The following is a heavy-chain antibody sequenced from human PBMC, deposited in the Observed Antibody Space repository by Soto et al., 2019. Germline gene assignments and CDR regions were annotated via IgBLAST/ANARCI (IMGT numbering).Heavy chain of an antibody. CDR3: ARFGYYGSGSYGDF. D-gene: IGHD3-10*01. V-gene: IGHV4-34*01. J-gene: IGHJ4*02. CDR1: GGSFSDYY. CDR2: INHSGSH. Sequence: QVQLQQWGAGLLKPSETLSLTCVVYGGSFSDYYWTWIRQPPGKGLEWIGEINHSGSHNYNPSLKSRVTMSVDTSKNQCSLKLNSVTAADTAMYYCARFGYYGSGSYGDFWGQGNLVTVSS.